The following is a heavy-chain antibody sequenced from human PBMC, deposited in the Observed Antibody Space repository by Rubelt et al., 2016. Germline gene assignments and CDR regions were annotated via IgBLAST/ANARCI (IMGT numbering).Heavy chain of an antibody. CDR2: IWYDGSNK. V-gene: IGHV3-30*19. J-gene: IGHJ3*02. Sequence: TFSGYGMHWVRQAPGKGLEWVAVIWYDGSNKYYADSVKGRFTISRVNSKNTLYLQMNSLRAEDTAVYYCARGSDIVVVVAAPRNDAFDIWGQGTMVTVSS. D-gene: IGHD2-15*01. CDR1: TFSGYG. CDR3: ARGSDIVVVVAAPRNDAFDI.